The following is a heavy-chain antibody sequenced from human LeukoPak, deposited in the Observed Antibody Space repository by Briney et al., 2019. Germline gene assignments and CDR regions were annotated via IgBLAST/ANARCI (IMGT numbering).Heavy chain of an antibody. D-gene: IGHD5-18*01. CDR1: GYTFTSYY. CDR2: INPSGGST. Sequence: ASVKVSCKAFGYTFTSYYMHWVRQAPGQGLEWMGIINPSGGSTSYAQKFQGRVTITTDESTSTAYMELSSLRSEDTAVYYCARERGYSYGLLGTFDCWGQGTLVTVSS. CDR3: ARERGYSYGLLGTFDC. V-gene: IGHV1-46*01. J-gene: IGHJ4*02.